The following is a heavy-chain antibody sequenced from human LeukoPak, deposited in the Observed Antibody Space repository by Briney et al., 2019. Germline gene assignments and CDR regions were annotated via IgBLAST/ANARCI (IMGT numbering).Heavy chain of an antibody. J-gene: IGHJ4*02. D-gene: IGHD5-12*01. V-gene: IGHV3-23*01. CDR3: AKGAYDYIEIAYFDY. CDR1: GFTFNSYA. CDR2: IIGSSGST. Sequence: GGSLRLSCAASGFTFNSYAMNWVRQAPGKGLEWVSLIIGSSGSTFYADSVKGRFTISRDKSKNTLYLQMNSLRAEDTAVYYCAKGAYDYIEIAYFDYWGQGSLVTVSS.